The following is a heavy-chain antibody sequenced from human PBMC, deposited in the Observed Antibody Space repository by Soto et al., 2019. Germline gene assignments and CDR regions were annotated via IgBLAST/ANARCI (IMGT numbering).Heavy chain of an antibody. CDR3: ATEMGATQGPFDN. Sequence: GGSLRLSCVVSVFPFGANAMSWVRQAPGKGLEWVSGLSNTGRRTSYADSVKGRFNISRDNSENTVHLQMNSLRVEDTAVYYCATEMGATQGPFDNWGQGTLVTVSS. D-gene: IGHD1-26*01. CDR1: VFPFGANA. CDR2: LSNTGRRT. J-gene: IGHJ4*02. V-gene: IGHV3-23*01.